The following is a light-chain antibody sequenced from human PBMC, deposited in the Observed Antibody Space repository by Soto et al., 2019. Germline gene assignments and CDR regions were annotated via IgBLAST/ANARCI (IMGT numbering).Light chain of an antibody. Sequence: QSALTQPASVSGSPGQSITISCTGTSSDVGSRNLVSWYQQHPGKAPKLIIYEVTKWPSGVSNRFSGSKSGNTASLTIFGLQAEVEADYYCCSYAGSYTWVFGGGTKLTVL. J-gene: IGLJ3*02. CDR2: EVT. CDR1: SSDVGSRNL. V-gene: IGLV2-23*02. CDR3: CSYAGSYTWV.